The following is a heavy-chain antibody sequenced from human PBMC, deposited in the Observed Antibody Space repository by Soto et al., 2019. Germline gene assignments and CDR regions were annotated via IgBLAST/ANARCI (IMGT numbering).Heavy chain of an antibody. CDR3: ARLPSLSSPDNY. J-gene: IGHJ4*02. CDR2: ISSSGSTI. D-gene: IGHD2-2*01. CDR1: GFTFSRFW. Sequence: GGSLRLSCAASGFTFSRFWMSWIRQAPGKGLEWVSYISSSGSTIYYADSVKGRFTISRDNAKNSLYLQMSSLRAEDTAVYYCARLPSLSSPDNYWGQGTLVTVSS. V-gene: IGHV3-11*01.